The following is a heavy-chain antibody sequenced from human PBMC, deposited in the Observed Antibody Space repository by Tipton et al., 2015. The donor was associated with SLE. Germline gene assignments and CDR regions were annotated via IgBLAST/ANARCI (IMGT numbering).Heavy chain of an antibody. Sequence: SLRLSCAASGFTFSTYWMVWVRQAPGKGLEWVANIKEDGSKRYCVASVKGRFTISRDNAKNSLYLQMNSLRAEDTAVYYCARGDLNVWGQGTTVTVSS. J-gene: IGHJ6*02. CDR3: ARGDLNV. V-gene: IGHV3-7*01. CDR2: IKEDGSKR. CDR1: GFTFSTYW. D-gene: IGHD2-21*01.